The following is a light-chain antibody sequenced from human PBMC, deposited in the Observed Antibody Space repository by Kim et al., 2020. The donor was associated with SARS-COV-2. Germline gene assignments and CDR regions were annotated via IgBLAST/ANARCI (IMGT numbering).Light chain of an antibody. Sequence: DIQMTQSPSSLSASVGDRVTITCRASQTISTYLNWYRQRPGKAPQLLISGVSNLQSGVPSTFSGSGSGTEFTLTISSLQPEDFATYYCQQSFTSPFTFGQGTKLEIK. CDR3: QQSFTSPFT. J-gene: IGKJ2*01. CDR1: QTISTY. CDR2: GVS. V-gene: IGKV1-39*01.